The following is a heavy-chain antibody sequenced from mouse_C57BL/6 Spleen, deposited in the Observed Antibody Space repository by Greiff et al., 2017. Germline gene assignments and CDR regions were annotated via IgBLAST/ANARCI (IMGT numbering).Heavy chain of an antibody. CDR1: GYTFTDYE. J-gene: IGHJ3*01. CDR3: TREEGNYDPFAY. V-gene: IGHV1-15*01. CDR2: IDPETGGT. Sequence: QVQLQQSGAELVRPGASVTLSCKASGYTFTDYEMHWVKQTPVHGLEWIGAIDPETGGTAYNQKFKGKAILTADKSSSTAYMELRSLTSEDSAVYYCTREEGNYDPFAYWGQGTLVTVSA. D-gene: IGHD2-1*01.